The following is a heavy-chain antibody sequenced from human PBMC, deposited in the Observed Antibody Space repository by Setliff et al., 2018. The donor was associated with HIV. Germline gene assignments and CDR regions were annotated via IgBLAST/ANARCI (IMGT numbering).Heavy chain of an antibody. CDR3: ARSQETSVAATEI. CDR1: GASISDGTYY. Sequence: SETLSLTCTVSGASISDGTYYWSWIRQPAGKGLEWIGHTYIRGGTTNYSPSLKSRVTISLDTSKNQFSLSLSSVTASDTALYYCARSQETSVAATEIWGQGTMVTVSS. V-gene: IGHV4-61*09. J-gene: IGHJ3*02. CDR2: TYIRGGTT.